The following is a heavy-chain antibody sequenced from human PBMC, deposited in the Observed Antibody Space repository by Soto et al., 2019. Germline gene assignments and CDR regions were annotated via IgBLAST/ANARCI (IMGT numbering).Heavy chain of an antibody. CDR2: IYYSGST. CDR1: GGSIGSGDYY. CDR3: ARDKYAAYCGGDCYSDAFDI. D-gene: IGHD2-21*02. Sequence: SETLSLTCTVSGGSIGSGDYYWSWIRQPPGKGLEWIGYIYYSGSTYYNPSLKSRVTISVDTSKNQFSLKLSSVTAADTAVYYCARDKYAAYCGGDCYSDAFDIWGQGTMVTVSS. V-gene: IGHV4-30-4*01. J-gene: IGHJ3*02.